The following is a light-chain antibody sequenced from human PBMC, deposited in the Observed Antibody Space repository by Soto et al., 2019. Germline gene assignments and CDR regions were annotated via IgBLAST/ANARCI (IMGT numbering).Light chain of an antibody. CDR3: QHHSNWLA. J-gene: IGKJ4*01. CDR1: QSVSSY. Sequence: EIVLTQSPATLSLSPGERATLSCRASQSVSSYLAWYQQKPGQAPRLLIYDASNRATGIPARFSGSGSGTDFPPTITRLEPEDFAVYYCQHHSNWLAFGGGTKVEIK. V-gene: IGKV3-11*01. CDR2: DAS.